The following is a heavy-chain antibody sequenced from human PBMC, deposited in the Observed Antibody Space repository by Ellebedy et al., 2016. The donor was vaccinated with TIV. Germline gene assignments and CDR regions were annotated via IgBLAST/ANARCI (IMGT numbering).Heavy chain of an antibody. Sequence: GESLKISCAASGFTFGSYNIIWVRQAPGKGLEWISYISSDTLTTEYADSVKGRFTISRDNAKNSVYLQMKSLRAEDTAVYFCARDMGRWLQFLGFWGQGTPVTVSS. V-gene: IGHV3-48*04. D-gene: IGHD5-24*01. J-gene: IGHJ4*02. CDR2: ISSDTLTT. CDR3: ARDMGRWLQFLGF. CDR1: GFTFGSYN.